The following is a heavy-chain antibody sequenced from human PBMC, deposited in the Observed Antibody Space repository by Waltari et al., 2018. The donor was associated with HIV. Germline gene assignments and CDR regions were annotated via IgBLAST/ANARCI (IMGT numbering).Heavy chain of an antibody. V-gene: IGHV1-69*01. CDR3: ARNGDYAPAY. D-gene: IGHD4-17*01. Sequence: QVQLVQSGAEVKKPGSSVKVYCRASGDTFRTYTISWVRQAPGQGLGWMGGITPIFKTTKYAQKFQGRVTLTADESTRTTYMELTSLRSDDTAMYYCARNGDYAPAYWGQGTLVTVSS. CDR2: ITPIFKTT. CDR1: GDTFRTYT. J-gene: IGHJ4*02.